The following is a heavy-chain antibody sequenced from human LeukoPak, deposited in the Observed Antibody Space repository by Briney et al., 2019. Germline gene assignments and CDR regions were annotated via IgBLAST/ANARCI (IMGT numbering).Heavy chain of an antibody. Sequence: GGSLRLSCSASGFTFSNAWMRWVRQAPGKGLEWFGHIKRKTDSGTTDYAAPVKGRFTISRNDSKNTLYLQMNSLKTEDTAVYYCTTVPDNEHYWGQGTLVTVSS. CDR2: IKRKTDSGTT. J-gene: IGHJ4*02. D-gene: IGHD1-1*01. CDR1: GFTFSNAW. V-gene: IGHV3-15*01. CDR3: TTVPDNEHY.